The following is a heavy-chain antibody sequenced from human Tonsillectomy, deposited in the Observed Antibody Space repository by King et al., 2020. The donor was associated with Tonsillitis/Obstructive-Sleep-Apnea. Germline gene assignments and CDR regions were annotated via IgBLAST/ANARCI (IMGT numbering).Heavy chain of an antibody. CDR2: INAYNGNT. D-gene: IGHD3-10*01. CDR1: GYTFTSYG. Sequence: QLVQSGAEVKKPGASVKVSCKASGYTFTSYGISWVRQAPGQGLEWMGWINAYNGNTNYAQKLQGRVTMTTDTSTDTGYMELRSLRSDDTAVYYCARVPWFGELSALPCFDYWGQGTLVTVSS. CDR3: ARVPWFGELSALPCFDY. J-gene: IGHJ4*02. V-gene: IGHV1-18*01.